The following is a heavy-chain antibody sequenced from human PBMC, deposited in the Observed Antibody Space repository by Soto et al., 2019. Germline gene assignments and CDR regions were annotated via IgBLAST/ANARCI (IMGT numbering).Heavy chain of an antibody. CDR3: ARGSTTDYYGSVSYYSFADY. J-gene: IGHJ4*02. D-gene: IGHD3-10*01. CDR2: ISYSGST. Sequence: QVQLQESGPGLVKPSQTLSLTCTVSGGSISSGGYFWSWIRQHPGKGLEWIGYISYSGSTYYNPSLKSRVTMSLATSKNQFSLKWSSVTAADTAVYYCARGSTTDYYGSVSYYSFADYWGQGTLVTVSS. V-gene: IGHV4-31*03. CDR1: GGSISSGGYF.